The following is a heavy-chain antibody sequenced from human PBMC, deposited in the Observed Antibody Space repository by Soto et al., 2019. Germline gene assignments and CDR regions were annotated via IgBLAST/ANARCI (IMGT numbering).Heavy chain of an antibody. CDR1: GYTFTSYG. CDR2: ISAYNGNT. Sequence: QVQLVQSGAEVKKPGASVKVSCKASGYTFTSYGISWVRQAPGQGLEWMGWISAYNGNTNYAQKRPGRVTIATGTSTSTADMELRSLRSDDTAVYYCARTQRITMVRGGIWSYYYMDVWGKGTTVTVSS. CDR3: ARTQRITMVRGGIWSYYYMDV. V-gene: IGHV1-18*01. J-gene: IGHJ6*03. D-gene: IGHD3-10*01.